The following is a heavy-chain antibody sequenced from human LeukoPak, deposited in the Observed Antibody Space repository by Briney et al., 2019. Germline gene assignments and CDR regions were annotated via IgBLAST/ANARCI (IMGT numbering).Heavy chain of an antibody. Sequence: GGSLRLSCAASGFTFGDYYMSWIRQAPGKGLEWVSYISSSGSTIYYAGSVKGRFTITRDNANNSLYLQMNSLRAEDTAVYYCAREGQDTAMGTYYNSYYMDVWGKGTTVTISS. D-gene: IGHD5-18*01. CDR2: ISSSGSTI. V-gene: IGHV3-11*01. CDR3: AREGQDTAMGTYYNSYYMDV. J-gene: IGHJ6*03. CDR1: GFTFGDYY.